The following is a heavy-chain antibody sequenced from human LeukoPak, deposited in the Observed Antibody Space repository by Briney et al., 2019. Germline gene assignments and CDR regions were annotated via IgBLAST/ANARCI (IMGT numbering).Heavy chain of an antibody. Sequence: SVTLSLTCTVSGGSISSYYWSWIRQPPGKGLEWIGYIYYSGSTNYNPSLKSRVTISVDTYKNQFSLKLSSVTAADTAVYYCARAEDPAMVIDYWGQGTLVTVSS. V-gene: IGHV4-59*01. CDR3: ARAEDPAMVIDY. D-gene: IGHD5-18*01. CDR2: IYYSGST. CDR1: GGSISSYY. J-gene: IGHJ4*02.